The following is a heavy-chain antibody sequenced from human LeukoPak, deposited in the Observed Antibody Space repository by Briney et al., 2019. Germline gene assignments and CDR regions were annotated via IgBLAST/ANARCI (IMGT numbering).Heavy chain of an antibody. D-gene: IGHD2-21*02. CDR1: GYRFTTYW. J-gene: IGHJ3*02. CDR2: IYPGDSDT. Sequence: PGESLKISCKGSGYRFTTYWIGWVRQMPGKGLEWMGIIYPGDSDTRYSPSFQGQVTISADKSISTTYLQWTSLRASDSAMYYCARGLPGAPDSFDIWGQGTLVTVSS. CDR3: ARGLPGAPDSFDI. V-gene: IGHV5-51*01.